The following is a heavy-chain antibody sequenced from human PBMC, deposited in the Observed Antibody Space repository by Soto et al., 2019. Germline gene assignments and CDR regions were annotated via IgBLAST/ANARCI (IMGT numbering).Heavy chain of an antibody. CDR2: INPSGGST. CDR1: GYTFTSYY. J-gene: IGHJ5*02. D-gene: IGHD2-15*01. CDR3: ARDLTGYCSGGSCYNWFDP. V-gene: IGHV1-46*03. Sequence: ASVKVSCKASGYTFTSYYMHWVRQAPGQGLEWMGIINPSGGSTSYAQKFQGRVTMTRDTSTSTVYMELSSLRSEDTAVYYCARDLTGYCSGGSCYNWFDPWGQGTLVTVS.